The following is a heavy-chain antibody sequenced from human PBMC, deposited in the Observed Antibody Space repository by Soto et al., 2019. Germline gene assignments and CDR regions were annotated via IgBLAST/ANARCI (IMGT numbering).Heavy chain of an antibody. CDR1: GFTFSSDG. J-gene: IGHJ4*02. Sequence: QVQLVESGGGVVQPGRSLRLSCAASGFTFSSDGMHWVRQAPGKGLEWVAVISYDGSSQYYAVSVQGRFAISRDNSKNTLYLQMNSLRPEDTALYYCEKANAHIPFDSWGQGTLVTVSS. CDR3: EKANAHIPFDS. V-gene: IGHV3-30*18. D-gene: IGHD2-21*01. CDR2: ISYDGSSQ.